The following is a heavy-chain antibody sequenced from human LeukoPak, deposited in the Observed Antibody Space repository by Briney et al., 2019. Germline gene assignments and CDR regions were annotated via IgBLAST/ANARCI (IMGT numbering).Heavy chain of an antibody. V-gene: IGHV4-34*01. CDR1: GGSYSVYY. Sequence: PSVTVSLICAFCGGSYSVYYRLWIRQPRGKGLEGVGEINHSGSTNYNPSLTSRGTISVDTSNNQFSLKLSSVTDADTAVYDRASPYCDGDCLPGFDPWGQGTLVTVSS. CDR3: ASPYCDGDCLPGFDP. D-gene: IGHD2-21*02. J-gene: IGHJ5*02. CDR2: INHSGST.